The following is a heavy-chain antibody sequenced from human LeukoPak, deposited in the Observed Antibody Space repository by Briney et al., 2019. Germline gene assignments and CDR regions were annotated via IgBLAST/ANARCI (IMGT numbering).Heavy chain of an antibody. V-gene: IGHV3-13*01. Sequence: GGSLRLSCAASGFTFIDYDMHWVRQVIGKGLEWVSAIGIRGDTHYSGSVKGRFTISRENAESSLYLQMNSLRAEDTAVYFCAREPRYSHYYLDVWGKGTTVTVSS. CDR1: GFTFIDYD. J-gene: IGHJ6*03. CDR2: IGIRGDT. CDR3: AREPRYSHYYLDV. D-gene: IGHD5-18*01.